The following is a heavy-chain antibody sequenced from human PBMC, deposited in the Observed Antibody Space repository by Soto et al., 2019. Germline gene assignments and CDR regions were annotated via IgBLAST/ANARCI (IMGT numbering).Heavy chain of an antibody. J-gene: IGHJ6*02. CDR2: ISSRSDI. V-gene: IGHV3-21*01. D-gene: IGHD2-2*02. CDR1: GFTFSTYS. CDR3: AREYTAWPLAYGLDV. Sequence: PGGSLRPSCVGSGFTFSTYSINWVRQAPGKGLEWVSSISSRSDIYYADSVKGRFTISRDKAKNSVSLQMNSLRAEDTAVYYCAREYTAWPLAYGLDVWGQGTTVTVSS.